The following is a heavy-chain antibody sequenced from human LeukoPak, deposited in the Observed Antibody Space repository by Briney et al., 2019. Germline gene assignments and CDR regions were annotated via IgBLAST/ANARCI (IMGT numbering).Heavy chain of an antibody. V-gene: IGHV4-59*01. D-gene: IGHD3-10*01. CDR3: ARETPYYDFDY. CDR2: IYYSGST. J-gene: IGHJ4*02. Sequence: SETLSLTCMVSGGSIRSYFWSWIRQPPGKGLEWIGYIYYSGSTNYNPSLKSRVTISVDTSKNQFSLKLSSVTAADTAVYYCARETPYYDFDYWGQGTLVTVSS. CDR1: GGSIRSYF.